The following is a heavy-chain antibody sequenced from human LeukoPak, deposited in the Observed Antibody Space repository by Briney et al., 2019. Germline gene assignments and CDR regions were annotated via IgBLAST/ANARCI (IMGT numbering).Heavy chain of an antibody. J-gene: IGHJ3*02. D-gene: IGHD3-22*01. V-gene: IGHV4-31*03. CDR3: ARVGRYDSSGYYYLDAFDI. Sequence: SETLSLTCTVSGGSISSGGYYWSWIRQHPGKGLEWIGYIYYSGSTYYNPSLKSRVTISVDTSKNQFSLKLSSVTAADTAVYYCARVGRYDSSGYYYLDAFDIWGQGTMVTVSS. CDR1: GGSISSGGYY. CDR2: IYYSGST.